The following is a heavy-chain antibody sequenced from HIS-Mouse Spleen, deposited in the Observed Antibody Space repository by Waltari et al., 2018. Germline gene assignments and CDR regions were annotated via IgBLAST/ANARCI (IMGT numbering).Heavy chain of an antibody. CDR2: INPNSGGT. Sequence: QVQLVQSGAEVKKPGASVKVSCKASGYTFTGYYMPWVRQAPGQGLGWMGWINPNSGGTNYAQKFQGRVTMTRDTSISTAYMELSRLRSDDTAVYYWARGSGRWELLLPNWFDPWGQGTLVTVSS. CDR1: GYTFTGYY. CDR3: ARGSGRWELLLPNWFDP. J-gene: IGHJ5*02. D-gene: IGHD1-26*01. V-gene: IGHV1-2*02.